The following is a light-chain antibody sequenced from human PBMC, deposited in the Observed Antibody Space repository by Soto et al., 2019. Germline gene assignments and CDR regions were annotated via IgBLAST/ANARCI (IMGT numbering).Light chain of an antibody. J-gene: IGKJ1*01. CDR1: QSISSW. Sequence: DIQMTQSPSTLSVSVRDRVTITCRAIQSISSWLAWYQQKPGKAPKLLIYDASSLKSGVPSRFSGSGSGTEFTLTISSLQPDDFATYYCQQYTSYPWTFGQGTKVDIK. CDR3: QQYTSYPWT. CDR2: DAS. V-gene: IGKV1-5*01.